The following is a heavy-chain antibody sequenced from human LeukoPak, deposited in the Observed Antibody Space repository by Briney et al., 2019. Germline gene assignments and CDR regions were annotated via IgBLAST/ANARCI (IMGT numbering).Heavy chain of an antibody. CDR3: AKPSIRQAVAGLGFDY. CDR2: ISGSGGST. Sequence: QAGGSLRLSCAASGFTFSSYAMSWVRQAPGKGLEWVSTISGSGGSTYYADSVKGRFTISRDNSKNTLYLQMNSLRAEDTAVYYCAKPSIRQAVAGLGFDYWGQGTLVTVSS. CDR1: GFTFSSYA. V-gene: IGHV3-23*01. J-gene: IGHJ4*02. D-gene: IGHD6-19*01.